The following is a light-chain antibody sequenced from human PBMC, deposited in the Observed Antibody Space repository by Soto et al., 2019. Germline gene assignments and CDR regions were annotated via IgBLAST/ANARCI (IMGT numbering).Light chain of an antibody. Sequence: EIVLTQSPGTLSLSPGERATLSCRASQSITNNYLAWYQQKPGQSPRLLIYDASFRATGIPDRFSGSGSGTDFTLTISRLEPEDCAVYYCQQCATSPLTFGQGTKVEIK. J-gene: IGKJ1*01. CDR3: QQCATSPLT. CDR1: QSITNNY. V-gene: IGKV3-20*01. CDR2: DAS.